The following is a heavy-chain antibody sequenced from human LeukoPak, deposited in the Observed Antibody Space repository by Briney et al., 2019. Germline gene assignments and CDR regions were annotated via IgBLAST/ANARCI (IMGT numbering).Heavy chain of an antibody. V-gene: IGHV4-34*01. J-gene: IGHJ5*02. CDR1: GGSFSGYY. D-gene: IGHD6-19*01. CDR2: INHSGST. Sequence: SETLSLTCAVYGGSFSGYYWSWIRQPPGKGLEWIGEINHSGSTNYNPSLKSRVTISVDTSKNQFSLKLSSVTAADTAVYYCAGGRAYRIAVAGTRFDPWGQGTLVTVSS. CDR3: AGGRAYRIAVAGTRFDP.